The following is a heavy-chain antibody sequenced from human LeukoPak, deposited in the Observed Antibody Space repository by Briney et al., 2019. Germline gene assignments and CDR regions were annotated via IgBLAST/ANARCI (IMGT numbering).Heavy chain of an antibody. Sequence: ASVRVSCKASGYTFTAYYIHWVRQAPGQGLEWMGYIHPSNGDTNYSEEFQGRVTMTSDTSISTAYVELSSLRSDDTAVYYCARGAFGAPYFNYWGPGTLVTVSS. V-gene: IGHV1-2*02. CDR1: GYTFTAYY. J-gene: IGHJ4*02. D-gene: IGHD3-16*01. CDR3: ARGAFGAPYFNY. CDR2: IHPSNGDT.